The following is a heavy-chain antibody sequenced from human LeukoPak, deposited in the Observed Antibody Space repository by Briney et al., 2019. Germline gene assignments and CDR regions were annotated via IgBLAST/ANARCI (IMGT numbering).Heavy chain of an antibody. V-gene: IGHV3-30-3*01. CDR1: GFTFRNYV. J-gene: IGHJ4*02. CDR3: AREGYYGSGSSPSLYFDY. Sequence: QPGGSLRLSCAASGFTFRNYVIHWVRQAPGKGLEWVAVTSSDLNVKLYTDSVKGRFTISRDNSRSTLYLQMNSLRPEDTAIYYCAREGYYGSGSSPSLYFDYWGQGTLVTVSS. D-gene: IGHD3-10*01. CDR2: TSSDLNVK.